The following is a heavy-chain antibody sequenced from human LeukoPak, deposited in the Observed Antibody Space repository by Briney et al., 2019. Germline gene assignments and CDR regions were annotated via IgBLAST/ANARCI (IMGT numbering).Heavy chain of an antibody. D-gene: IGHD3-10*01. V-gene: IGHV1-8*01. CDR2: MNPNSGNT. CDR3: ARAMVRGVIIGVGY. J-gene: IGHJ4*02. CDR1: GYTFTSYD. Sequence: PGESLKISCKASGYTFTSYDINWVRQATGQGLEWMGWMNPNSGNTGYAQKFQGRVTMTRNTSISTAYMELSSLRSEDTAVYYCARAMVRGVIIGVGYWGQGTLVTVSS.